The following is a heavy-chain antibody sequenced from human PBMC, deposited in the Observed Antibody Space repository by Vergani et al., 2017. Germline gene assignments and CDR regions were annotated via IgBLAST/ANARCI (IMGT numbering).Heavy chain of an antibody. D-gene: IGHD6-13*01. CDR1: GGSISSGGYY. CDR3: ARDSLARGSSWTGIDY. J-gene: IGHJ4*02. V-gene: IGHV4-31*03. Sequence: QVQLQESGPGLVKPSQTLSLTCTVSGGSISSGGYYWSWIRQHPGKGLEWIGYIYYSGSTYYNPSLKSRVTISVDTSKNQFCLKLSSVTAADTAVYYCARDSLARGSSWTGIDYWGQGTLVTVSS. CDR2: IYYSGST.